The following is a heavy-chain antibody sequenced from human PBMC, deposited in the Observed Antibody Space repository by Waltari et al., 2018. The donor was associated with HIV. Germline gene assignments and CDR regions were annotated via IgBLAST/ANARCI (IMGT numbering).Heavy chain of an antibody. V-gene: IGHV4-34*01. Sequence: QVQLQQWGAGLLKPSETLSLTCAVHGGSFSGYYWSWLRTPPGKGLEWSGEINHSASTNYNPSLKSRVTISGDTSKNQFSLKLSSVTAADTAVYYCARGSHGGNSNYFDYWGQGTLVTVSS. D-gene: IGHD2-21*02. J-gene: IGHJ4*02. CDR2: INHSAST. CDR3: ARGSHGGNSNYFDY. CDR1: GGSFSGYY.